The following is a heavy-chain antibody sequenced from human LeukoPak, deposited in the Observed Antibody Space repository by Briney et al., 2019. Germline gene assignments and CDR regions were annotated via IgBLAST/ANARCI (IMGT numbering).Heavy chain of an antibody. CDR3: APQGGEAYDYVWGSYTYYFDY. Sequence: GGSLRLSCAASGFTFSSYSMNWVRQAPGKGLEWVSSISSSSSYIYYADSVKGRFTISRDNAKNSLYLQMNSLRAEDTAVYYCAPQGGEAYDYVWGSYTYYFDYWGQGTLVTVSS. V-gene: IGHV3-21*01. CDR2: ISSSSSYI. D-gene: IGHD3-16*01. CDR1: GFTFSSYS. J-gene: IGHJ4*02.